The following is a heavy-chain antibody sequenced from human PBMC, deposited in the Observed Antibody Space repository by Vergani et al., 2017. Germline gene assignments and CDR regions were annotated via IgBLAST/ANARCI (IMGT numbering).Heavy chain of an antibody. V-gene: IGHV1-46*01. J-gene: IGHJ4*02. CDR3: ARQQGYFDY. CDR1: GFTFSSYA. Sequence: VQLVESGGGLVQPGGSLRLSCSASGFTFSSYAMHWVRQAPGQGLEWMGIINPSGGSTSYAQKFQGRVTMTRDTSTSTVYMELSSLRSEDTAVYYCARQQGYFDYWGQGTLVTVSS. CDR2: INPSGGST.